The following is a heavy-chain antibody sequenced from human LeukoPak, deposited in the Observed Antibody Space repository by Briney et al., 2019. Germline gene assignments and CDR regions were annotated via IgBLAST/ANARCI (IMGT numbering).Heavy chain of an antibody. Sequence: GGSLRLSCAASGIIVGSNYMSWVRQAPGKGLEWVSVIYSGGSTYYADSVKGRFTISRDSSKNTLYLQMNSLRAEDTAVYYCARNYYGSGSRFDPWGQGTLVTVSP. J-gene: IGHJ5*02. D-gene: IGHD3-10*01. CDR3: ARNYYGSGSRFDP. CDR1: GIIVGSNY. CDR2: IYSGGST. V-gene: IGHV3-53*01.